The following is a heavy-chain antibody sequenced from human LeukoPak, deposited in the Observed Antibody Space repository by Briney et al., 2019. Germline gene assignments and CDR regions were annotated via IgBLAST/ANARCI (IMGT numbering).Heavy chain of an antibody. V-gene: IGHV3-9*01. CDR2: ITKDSGFM. CDR1: GFTFDDHA. Sequence: GRSLRLSCAVSGFTFDDHAMHWVRQAPGKGLEWVAGITKDSGFMGYADSVKGRFTISRDHAKSTLYLPMNSLRIEDTALYYCAGKPAGSSPFDPCGQGTLVTVSS. J-gene: IGHJ5*02. CDR3: AGKPAGSSPFDP. D-gene: IGHD1-14*01.